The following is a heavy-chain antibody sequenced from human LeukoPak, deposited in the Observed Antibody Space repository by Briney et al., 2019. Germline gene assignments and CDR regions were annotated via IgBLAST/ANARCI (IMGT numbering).Heavy chain of an antibody. CDR1: GYSFTSYW. J-gene: IGHJ4*02. Sequence: GESLKISCKGSGYSFTSYWIGWVRQMPGKGLEWMGIIYPGDSDTRYSPSFQGQVTISADKSISTAYLQWSSLKASDTAMYYCARTPTPITTSYYFDYWGQGTLVTVSS. D-gene: IGHD3-22*01. CDR2: IYPGDSDT. V-gene: IGHV5-51*01. CDR3: ARTPTPITTSYYFDY.